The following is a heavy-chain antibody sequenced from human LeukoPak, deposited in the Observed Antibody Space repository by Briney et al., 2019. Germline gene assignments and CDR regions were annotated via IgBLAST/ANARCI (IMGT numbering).Heavy chain of an antibody. CDR3: ARDMSHTGGAFDI. CDR1: GFTVSSNY. J-gene: IGHJ3*02. CDR2: IYSGGST. D-gene: IGHD1-14*01. V-gene: IGHV3-66*02. Sequence: GGSLRLSCAASGFTVSSNYMSWVRQAPGKGLEWVSVIYSGGSTYYAGSVKGRFTISRDNSKNTLYLQMNSLRAEDTAVYYCARDMSHTGGAFDIWGQGAMVTVSS.